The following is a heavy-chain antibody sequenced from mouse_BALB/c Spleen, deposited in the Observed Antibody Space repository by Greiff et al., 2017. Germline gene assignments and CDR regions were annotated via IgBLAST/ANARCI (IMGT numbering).Heavy chain of an antibody. V-gene: IGHV1-18*01. CDR1: GYTFTEYT. D-gene: IGHD1-2*01. CDR2: INPNNGGT. Sequence: VQLKESGPELVKPGASVKISCKTSGYTFTEYTMHWVKQSHGKSLEWIGGINPNNGGTSYNQKFKGKATLTVDKSSSTDYMELRSLTSEDSAVYYCARPWHDYGSYWYFDVWGAGTTVTVSS. CDR3: ARPWHDYGSYWYFDV. J-gene: IGHJ1*01.